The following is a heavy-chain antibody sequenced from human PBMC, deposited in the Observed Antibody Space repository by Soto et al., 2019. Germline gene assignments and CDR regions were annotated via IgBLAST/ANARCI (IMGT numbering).Heavy chain of an antibody. D-gene: IGHD3-22*01. Sequence: GSLRLSCAASGFTFSDYYMSWIRQAPGKGLEWVSYISSSGDIIYYADSVKGRFTISRDNDKNSLYLQMNSMRAADTAVYYCARDLGYYASDGYFDYWGQGTLGTVSS. CDR1: GFTFSDYY. J-gene: IGHJ4*02. V-gene: IGHV3-11*01. CDR3: ARDLGYYASDGYFDY. CDR2: ISSSGDII.